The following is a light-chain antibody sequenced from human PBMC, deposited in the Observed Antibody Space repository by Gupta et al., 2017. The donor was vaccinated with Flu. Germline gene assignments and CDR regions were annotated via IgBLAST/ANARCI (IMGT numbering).Light chain of an antibody. CDR1: QTVAGSF. J-gene: IGKJ2*01. Sequence: EVVLTQSPGSLSLSPGERATLSCRASQTVAGSFLAWYQQEPGQAPRLLIYGASTRAAGIPDRFSGSVSGTDFTLTINRLEPEDFAVYYCQHYGSSPAFSFGQGTKLE. CDR3: QHYGSSPAFS. CDR2: GAS. V-gene: IGKV3-20*01.